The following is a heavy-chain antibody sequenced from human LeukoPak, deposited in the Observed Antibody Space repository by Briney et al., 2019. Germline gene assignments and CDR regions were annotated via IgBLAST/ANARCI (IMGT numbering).Heavy chain of an antibody. V-gene: IGHV3-21*01. Sequence: GGSLRLSCAASGFTFSSYSMNWVRQAPGKGLEWVSSISSSSSYIYYADPVKGRFTISRDNAKNSLYLQMNSLRAEDTAVYYCAREPYVGSGYYGYWGQGTLVTVSS. J-gene: IGHJ4*02. CDR3: AREPYVGSGYYGY. D-gene: IGHD3-22*01. CDR1: GFTFSSYS. CDR2: ISSSSSYI.